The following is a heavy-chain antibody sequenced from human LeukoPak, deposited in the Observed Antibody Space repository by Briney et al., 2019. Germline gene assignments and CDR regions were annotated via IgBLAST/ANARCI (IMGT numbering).Heavy chain of an antibody. D-gene: IGHD2-21*02. CDR3: AREEAYCGGDCYRHFDY. CDR2: INPSGGST. J-gene: IGHJ4*02. Sequence: GASVTVSCMASGYTFTSYYMHWVRQAPGQGLEWMGIINPSGGSTSYAQKFQGRVTMTRDMSTSTVYMELSSLRSEDTAVYYCAREEAYCGGDCYRHFDYWGQGALVTVSS. CDR1: GYTFTSYY. V-gene: IGHV1-46*01.